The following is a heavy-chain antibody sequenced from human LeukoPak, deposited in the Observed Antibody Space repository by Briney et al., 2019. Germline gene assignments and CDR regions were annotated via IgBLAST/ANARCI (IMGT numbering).Heavy chain of an antibody. J-gene: IGHJ6*03. CDR3: ARDPGRRFGVVIISYYMDV. CDR1: GFTFSSYA. D-gene: IGHD3-3*01. Sequence: GGSLRLSCAASGFTFSSYAMHWVRQAPGKGLEWVAVISYDGSNKYYADSVKGRFTISRDNSKNTLYLQMNSLRAEDTAVYYCARDPGRRFGVVIISYYMDVWGKGTTVTVSS. CDR2: ISYDGSNK. V-gene: IGHV3-30*01.